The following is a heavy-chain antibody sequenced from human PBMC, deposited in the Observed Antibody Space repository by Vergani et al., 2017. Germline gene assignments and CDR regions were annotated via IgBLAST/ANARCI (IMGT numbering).Heavy chain of an antibody. J-gene: IGHJ1*01. Sequence: QVHLVESGGGVVQPGRSLRLSCVVSGFTSSYYGMHWVRRAPGKGLEWVAVISYYGTQKYYADSVKGRFTISRDNSKSTLYLQMNSLRTEDTAVYYCATKSCGTPGCQIGYFREWVQGTLVTVSS. V-gene: IGHV3-30*03. CDR3: ATKSCGTPGCQIGYFRE. D-gene: IGHD1-1*01. CDR2: ISYYGTQK. CDR1: GFTSSYYG.